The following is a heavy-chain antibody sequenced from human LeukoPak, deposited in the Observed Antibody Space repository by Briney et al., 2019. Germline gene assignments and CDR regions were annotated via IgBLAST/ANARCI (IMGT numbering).Heavy chain of an antibody. CDR3: ARDMGGSYKYYFDY. Sequence: GASVKVSCKASGYTFTSYGISWVRQAPGQGLEWMGWISAYNGNTNYAQKLQGRVTMTTDTSTSTAYMELSSLRSEDTAVYYCARDMGGSYKYYFDYWGQGTLVTVSS. CDR1: GYTFTSYG. J-gene: IGHJ4*02. D-gene: IGHD1-26*01. V-gene: IGHV1-18*01. CDR2: ISAYNGNT.